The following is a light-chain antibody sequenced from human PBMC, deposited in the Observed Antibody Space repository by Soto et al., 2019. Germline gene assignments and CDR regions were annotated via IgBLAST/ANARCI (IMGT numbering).Light chain of an antibody. CDR1: QSVSNNY. J-gene: IGKJ1*01. Sequence: EIVLTQSPGTLSLSPGERATLSCRASQSVSNNYLAWYQQKPGQAPRLLIYGASNRATGIPDRFSGSGSGTDFTLTISRLEPEDFAVYYCQQYGSSGTFGQGTKVPIK. CDR3: QQYGSSGT. CDR2: GAS. V-gene: IGKV3-20*01.